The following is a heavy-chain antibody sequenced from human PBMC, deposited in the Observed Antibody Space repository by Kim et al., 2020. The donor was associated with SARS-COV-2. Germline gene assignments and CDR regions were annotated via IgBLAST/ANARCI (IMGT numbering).Heavy chain of an antibody. CDR2: FYGGADAT. V-gene: IGHV3-23*03. D-gene: IGHD1-26*01. Sequence: GGSLRLSCAASGFTFWGYTMNWVRQAPGKGLEWVSLFYGGADATRYADSVKGRFTISRDNSKSTLYLQMTTLRVEDTAVYYCVKGTGFILPSDSTYNLDVWGQGTTVILSS. CDR1: GFTFWGYT. J-gene: IGHJ6*02. CDR3: VKGTGFILPSDSTYNLDV.